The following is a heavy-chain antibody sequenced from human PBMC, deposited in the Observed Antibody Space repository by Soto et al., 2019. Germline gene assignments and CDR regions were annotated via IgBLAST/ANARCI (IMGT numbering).Heavy chain of an antibody. CDR3: ARSEATVLDN. D-gene: IGHD4-17*01. CDR2: AHHTGRT. J-gene: IGHJ4*02. V-gene: IGHV4-4*02. Sequence: QVQLQESGPGLVKPSGTLSLTCTVSGGSMSSSNWWNWVRQPPGKGLEWIGEAHHTGRTNYNPSLKSRVTISVDKSKNHFSLKLSSVTAADTAVYYCARSEATVLDNWGQGTLVTVSS. CDR1: GGSMSSSNW.